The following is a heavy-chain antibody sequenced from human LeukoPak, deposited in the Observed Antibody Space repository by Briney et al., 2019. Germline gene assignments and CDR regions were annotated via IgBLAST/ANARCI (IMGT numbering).Heavy chain of an antibody. Sequence: GGSLRLSCAASGFKFASFGMNWVRQAPGKGPEWVANMDPTGSQKRYVDSVRGRFTISKDNPGASLYLDMHSLRAEDTAIYYCAIWTSGNYWGQGTLVAVSS. V-gene: IGHV3-7*01. J-gene: IGHJ4*02. CDR3: AIWTSGNY. CDR2: MDPTGSQK. CDR1: GFKFASFG. D-gene: IGHD1-1*01.